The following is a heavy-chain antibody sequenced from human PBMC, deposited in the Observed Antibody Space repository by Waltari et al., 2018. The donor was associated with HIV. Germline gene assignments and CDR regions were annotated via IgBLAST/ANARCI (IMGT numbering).Heavy chain of an antibody. CDR2: IFYSGST. CDR3: ARHVGSFYRSSSDLGFDY. V-gene: IGHV4-39*01. J-gene: IGHJ4*02. CDR1: GGSISSYSNC. D-gene: IGHD6-6*01. Sequence: QLQLKESGPGLVKPSETLPLTCTVSGGSISSYSNCWGWIRQPPGKGLEWIGSIFYSGSTYYNPSLKSRVTISVDTSKNQFSLKLSSVTAADMAVYYCARHVGSFYRSSSDLGFDYWGQGTLVTVSS.